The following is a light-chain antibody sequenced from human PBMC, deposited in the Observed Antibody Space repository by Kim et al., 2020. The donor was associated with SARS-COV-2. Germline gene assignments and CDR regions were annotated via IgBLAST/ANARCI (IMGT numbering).Light chain of an antibody. CDR3: QQTSSSPYT. CDR1: EGVSEY. Sequence: SASVGHSVTITCRAGEGVSEYLAWYQLKPGKPPKLLIHTASTLHNGVPSRFSGRGSGTDFTLTISGLQPEDFATYFCQQTSSSPYTIGPGTKLDIK. V-gene: IGKV1-39*01. CDR2: TAS. J-gene: IGKJ2*01.